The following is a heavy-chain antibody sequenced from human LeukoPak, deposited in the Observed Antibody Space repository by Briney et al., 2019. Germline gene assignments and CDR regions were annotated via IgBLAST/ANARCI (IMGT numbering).Heavy chain of an antibody. Sequence: PGGSLRLSCATSGFTFSSFWMSWVRQAPGKGLEWVANIKQDGSEKYYVDSVKGRFTISRDNAKNSVYLQMNSLRAEDRAVYYCARDLSKAVRDCYRYWGQGTLVTVSS. CDR1: GFTFSSFW. D-gene: IGHD2-21*02. J-gene: IGHJ4*02. CDR3: ARDLSKAVRDCYRY. V-gene: IGHV3-7*01. CDR2: IKQDGSEK.